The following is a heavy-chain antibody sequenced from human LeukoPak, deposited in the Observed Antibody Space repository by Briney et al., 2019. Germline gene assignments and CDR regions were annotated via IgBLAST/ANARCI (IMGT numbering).Heavy chain of an antibody. J-gene: IGHJ4*02. Sequence: SETLSLTCAVYGGSFSDYYWSWIRQPPGKGLEWIGEINHSGSTNYNPSLKSRVTISVDTSKNQFSLKVNSVTAADTAVYYCARQTGSGLFILPGGQGTLVTVSS. CDR1: GGSFSDYY. CDR3: ARQTGSGLFILP. CDR2: INHSGST. V-gene: IGHV4-34*01. D-gene: IGHD3/OR15-3a*01.